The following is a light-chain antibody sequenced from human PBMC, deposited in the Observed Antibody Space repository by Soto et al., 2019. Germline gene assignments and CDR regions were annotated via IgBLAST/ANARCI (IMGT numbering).Light chain of an antibody. CDR2: KAS. CDR3: QQYTSYPWT. Sequence: DIQMTQSPSSLSASVGDRVPITCRASQTISSYLNWYQQKPGKAPKLLIYKASTLKSGVPSRFSGSGSGTELTITISSLQPDDFETYYCQQYTSYPWTFGQGTKVDIK. V-gene: IGKV1-5*03. CDR1: QTISSY. J-gene: IGKJ1*01.